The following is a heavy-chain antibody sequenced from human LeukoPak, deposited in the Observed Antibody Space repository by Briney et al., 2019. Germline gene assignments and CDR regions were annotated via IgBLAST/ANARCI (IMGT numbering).Heavy chain of an antibody. J-gene: IGHJ2*01. CDR1: GGFISSYY. CDR2: IYYSRTT. Sequence: SETLSLTCTVSGGFISSYYWSWIRQPPGKGLEWIGYIYYSRTTEYNPSLKSRVTISADTSKNQFSLKLNSVTAADSAVYYCVRRQWELQYFDLWGRGTLVAVSS. V-gene: IGHV4-59*01. CDR3: VRRQWELQYFDL. D-gene: IGHD1-26*01.